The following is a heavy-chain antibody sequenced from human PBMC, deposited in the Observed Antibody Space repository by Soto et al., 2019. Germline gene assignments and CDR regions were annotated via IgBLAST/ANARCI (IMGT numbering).Heavy chain of an antibody. V-gene: IGHV1-69*01. J-gene: IGHJ4*02. CDR1: RGTFSSYA. Sequence: QVQLVQSGAEVKKPGSSVKVSCKASRGTFSSYAISWVRQAPGQGLEWMGGIIPIFGTANYAQKFQGRVTITADESTSTAYMELSSLRSEDTAVYYCAREAKLSDLYYYDSSGYYYFDYWGQGTLVTVSS. D-gene: IGHD3-22*01. CDR2: IIPIFGTA. CDR3: AREAKLSDLYYYDSSGYYYFDY.